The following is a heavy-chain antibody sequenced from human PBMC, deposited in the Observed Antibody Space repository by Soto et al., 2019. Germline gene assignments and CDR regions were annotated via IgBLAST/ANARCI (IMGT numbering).Heavy chain of an antibody. V-gene: IGHV3-23*01. J-gene: IGHJ5*02. CDR2: ISGSGGST. Sequence: GGSLRLSCAASGFTFSSYAMSWVRQAPGKGLEWVSAISGSGGSTYYADSVKGRFTISRDNSKNTLYLQMNSLRAEDTAVYYCANWVYIVVVHENWFDPWGKGTLVTVSA. CDR3: ANWVYIVVVHENWFDP. D-gene: IGHD2-2*01. CDR1: GFTFSSYA.